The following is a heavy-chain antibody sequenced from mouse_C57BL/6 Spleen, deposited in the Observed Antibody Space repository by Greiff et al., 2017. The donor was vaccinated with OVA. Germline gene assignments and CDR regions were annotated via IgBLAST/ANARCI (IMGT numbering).Heavy chain of an antibody. Sequence: QVQLQQPGAELVKPGASVKLSCKASGYTFTSYWMQWVKQRPGQGLEWIGEIDPSDSYTNYNQKFKGKATLTVDTSSSTAYMQLRSLTSEDSAVYYCARETTAAYWGQGTLVTVSA. D-gene: IGHD1-2*01. J-gene: IGHJ3*01. CDR3: ARETTAAY. CDR1: GYTFTSYW. CDR2: IDPSDSYT. V-gene: IGHV1-50*01.